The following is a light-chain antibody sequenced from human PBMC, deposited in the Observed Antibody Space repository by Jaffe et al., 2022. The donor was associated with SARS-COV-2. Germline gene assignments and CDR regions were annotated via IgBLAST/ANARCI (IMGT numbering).Light chain of an antibody. CDR3: QSYDGALSGSGV. CDR2: GNT. CDR1: SSNIGAGYD. V-gene: IGLV1-40*01. J-gene: IGLJ2*01. Sequence: QSVLTQPPSVSGAPGQRVTISCTGSSSNIGAGYDVNWYQQLPRTAPKLLIYGNTNRPSGVPDRFSGSKSGTSASLAITGLQAEDEADYYCQSYDGALSGSGVFGGGTKLTVL.